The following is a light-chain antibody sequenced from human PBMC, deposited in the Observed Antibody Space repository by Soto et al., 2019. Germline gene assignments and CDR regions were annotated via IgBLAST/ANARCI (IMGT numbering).Light chain of an antibody. CDR3: SSYAGSNTPYV. Sequence: QAVVTQPPSASGTPGQRVTISCSGSSSNIGSNSVNWYQQLPGTAPKLLIYNIDQRPSGVPDRFLGSKSGSSASLAISGLQSEDEADYYCSSYAGSNTPYVFGTGTKLTVL. J-gene: IGLJ1*01. CDR1: SSNIGSNS. CDR2: NID. V-gene: IGLV1-44*01.